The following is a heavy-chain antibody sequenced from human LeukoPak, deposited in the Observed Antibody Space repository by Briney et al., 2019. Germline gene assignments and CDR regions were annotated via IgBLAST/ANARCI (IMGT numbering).Heavy chain of an antibody. D-gene: IGHD2-2*02. CDR1: GFTFSGYG. V-gene: IGHV3-30*02. Sequence: GGSLRLSCAASGFTFSGYGMHWVRQAPGKGLEWVAFIRYDGSNKYYADSVKGRFTISRDNSKNTLYLQMNSLRAEDTAVYYCANGGGARYCSSTSCYTEGDYWGQGTLVTVSS. J-gene: IGHJ4*02. CDR2: IRYDGSNK. CDR3: ANGGGARYCSSTSCYTEGDY.